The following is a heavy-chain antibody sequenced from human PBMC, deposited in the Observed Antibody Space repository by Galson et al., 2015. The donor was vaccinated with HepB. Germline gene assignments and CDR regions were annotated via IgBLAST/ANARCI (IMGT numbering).Heavy chain of an antibody. D-gene: IGHD2/OR15-2a*01. J-gene: IGHJ4*02. V-gene: IGHV3-30*18. Sequence: SLRLSCAASGFPFSSYGMHWVRQAPGKGLEWVAMISYDGSNIYYGDSVKGRFTISRDNSKNTLYPQMSSLRPEDTAVYYCAKKRAGSTWSPCDYWGQGTLVTVSS. CDR1: GFPFSSYG. CDR3: AKKRAGSTWSPCDY. CDR2: ISYDGSNI.